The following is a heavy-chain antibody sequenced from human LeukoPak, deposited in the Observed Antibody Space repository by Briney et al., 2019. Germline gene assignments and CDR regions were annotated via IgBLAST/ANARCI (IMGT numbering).Heavy chain of an antibody. CDR2: ISYDGSNK. D-gene: IGHD2-2*01. CDR3: ARGYCSSTRCSYSDY. Sequence: PGGSLRLSCAASGFTFSSYAMHWVRQAPGKGLEWVAVISYDGSNKYYADSVKGRFTISRDNSKNTLYLQMNSLRAEDTAVYYCARGYCSSTRCSYSDYWGQGTLVTVSS. J-gene: IGHJ4*02. V-gene: IGHV3-30-3*01. CDR1: GFTFSSYA.